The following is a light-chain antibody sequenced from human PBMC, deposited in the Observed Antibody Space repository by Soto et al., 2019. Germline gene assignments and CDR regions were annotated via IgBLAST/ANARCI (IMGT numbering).Light chain of an antibody. CDR2: VNNDGSH. CDR3: QTWATGIQV. Sequence: QPVLTQSPSASASLGASVKLTYTLSSGHNSYAIAWHQQQPDKGPRYLMKVNNDGSHYKGDGIPNRFSGSSSGAERYLTISSLQSEDEADYYCQTWATGIQVFGGGTKVTVL. J-gene: IGLJ2*01. CDR1: SGHNSYA. V-gene: IGLV4-69*01.